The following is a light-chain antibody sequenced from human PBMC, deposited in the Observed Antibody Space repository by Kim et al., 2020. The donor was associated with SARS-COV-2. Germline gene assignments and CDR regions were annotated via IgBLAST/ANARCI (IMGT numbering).Light chain of an antibody. CDR3: QQYNLYPLT. CDR2: GAS. V-gene: IGKV1-5*01. J-gene: IGKJ4*01. Sequence: ESVGARFTITCRASQTITRWLACYRQKLGKAPELLIYGASTLRSCVPSRFSGSGSGTEFTLTINGLQPDDFSTYYCQQYNLYPLTFGGGTKVDIK. CDR1: QTITRW.